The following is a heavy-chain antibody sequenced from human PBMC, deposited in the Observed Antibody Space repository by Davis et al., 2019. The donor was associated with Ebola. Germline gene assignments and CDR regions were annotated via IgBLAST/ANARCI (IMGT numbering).Heavy chain of an antibody. Sequence: KVSCKGSGYYFTSYWISWVRQMPGRGLEWMGRIDPSDSNTNYSPSFQGHVTISVDKSISTVYLQWNSLKASDTAMYYCARLYGRSSWEFYYFDYWGQGALVTVSS. J-gene: IGHJ4*02. CDR2: IDPSDSNT. CDR3: ARLYGRSSWEFYYFDY. CDR1: GYYFTSYW. D-gene: IGHD6-6*01. V-gene: IGHV5-10-1*01.